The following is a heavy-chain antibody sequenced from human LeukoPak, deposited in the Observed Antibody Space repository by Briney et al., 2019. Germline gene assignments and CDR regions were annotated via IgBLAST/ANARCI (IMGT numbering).Heavy chain of an antibody. J-gene: IGHJ4*02. CDR3: VRARAGGLDY. V-gene: IGHV3-30*04. D-gene: IGHD3-16*01. Sequence: GRSLRLSCAASGFTFRHYAVHWGRPAPGRGLEWVAVLSFDGAHKYYAESVKGRFTISRDNSNNTLFLQMDSLRIEDTALYYCVRARAGGLDYWGQGTLVTVSS. CDR2: LSFDGAHK. CDR1: GFTFRHYA.